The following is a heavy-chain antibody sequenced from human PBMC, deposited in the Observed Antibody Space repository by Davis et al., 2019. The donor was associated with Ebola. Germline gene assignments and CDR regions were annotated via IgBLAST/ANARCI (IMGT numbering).Heavy chain of an antibody. CDR1: GFTFSSYG. D-gene: IGHD6-6*01. J-gene: IGHJ6*02. CDR3: AKERVYSSSSMLYYYYYGMDV. CDR2: ISYDGSNK. V-gene: IGHV3-30*18. Sequence: GGSLRLSCAASGFTFSSYGMHWVRQAPGKGLEWVAVISYDGSNKYYAASVKGRFTISRDNSKNTLYLQMNSLRAEDTAVYYCAKERVYSSSSMLYYYYYGMDVWGQGTTVTVSS.